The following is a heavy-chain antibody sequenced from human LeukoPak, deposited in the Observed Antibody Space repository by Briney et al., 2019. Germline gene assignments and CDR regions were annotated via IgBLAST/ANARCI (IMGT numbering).Heavy chain of an antibody. CDR1: GFTFSGSA. CDR3: ARDTVAAFHYFDY. CDR2: ISYSSSTI. J-gene: IGHJ4*02. V-gene: IGHV3-48*01. D-gene: IGHD6-19*01. Sequence: PGGSLRLSCAASGFTFSGSAMHWVRQAPGKGLEWVSYISYSSSTISYADSVKGRFTISRDNAKNSLYLQMNSLRAEDTAVYYCARDTVAAFHYFDYWGQGTLVTVSS.